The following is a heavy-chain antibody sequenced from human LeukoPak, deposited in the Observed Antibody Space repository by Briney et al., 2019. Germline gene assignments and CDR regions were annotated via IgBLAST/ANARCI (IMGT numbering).Heavy chain of an antibody. J-gene: IGHJ4*02. CDR2: IWYDGSNK. Sequence: PGRSLRLSCAASGFSFSNYDMHWVRQAPGKGLEWVAVIWYDGSNKYYADSVKGRFTISRDNSKNTLYLQMNSLRVEDTAVYYCARGDPTVTTKQNFDYWGQGTLVTVS. CDR3: ARGDPTVTTKQNFDY. D-gene: IGHD4-17*01. CDR1: GFSFSNYD. V-gene: IGHV3-33*01.